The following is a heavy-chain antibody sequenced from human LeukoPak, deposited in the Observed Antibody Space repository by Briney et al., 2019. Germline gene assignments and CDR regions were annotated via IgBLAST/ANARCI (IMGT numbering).Heavy chain of an antibody. CDR3: ARSSEGRYYYDSSGFSYYYYYMDV. V-gene: IGHV4-4*07. Sequence: SETLSLTCTVSGGSISSYYRSWIRQPAGEGLEWIGRIFTSGSTNYNPSLKSRVTMSVDTSKNQFSLKLSSVTAADTAVYYCARSSEGRYYYDSSGFSYYYYYMDVWGKGTTVTISS. CDR2: IFTSGST. J-gene: IGHJ6*03. CDR1: GGSISSYY. D-gene: IGHD3-22*01.